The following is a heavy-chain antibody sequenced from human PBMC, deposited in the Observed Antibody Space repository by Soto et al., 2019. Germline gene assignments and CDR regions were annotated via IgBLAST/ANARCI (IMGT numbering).Heavy chain of an antibody. D-gene: IGHD2-15*01. CDR2: IYYSGST. CDR3: ARHYAVVLYHFDY. J-gene: IGHJ4*02. CDR1: GGSVSSSGNY. Sequence: QLQLQESGPGLVKPSETLSLTCTVSGGSVSSSGNYWGWIRQPPGKGLEWIGSIYYSGSTYYNPSLRSRVTTSVDTSKNQFSLKLSSVTAADTGVYYCARHYAVVLYHFDYWGLGTLVTVSS. V-gene: IGHV4-39*01.